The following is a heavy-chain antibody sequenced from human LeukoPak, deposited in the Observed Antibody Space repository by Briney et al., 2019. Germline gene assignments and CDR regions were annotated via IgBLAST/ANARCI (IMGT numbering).Heavy chain of an antibody. D-gene: IGHD6-13*01. V-gene: IGHV3-23*01. Sequence: GGSLRLSCAASGFTFGSYGMSWVRQAPGKGLEWVSFITPNADRTSYADSVEGRFTISRDNPRNTLYMQMNSLRAEDTAVYYCAADSSSLIMDVWGQGTTVTVSS. CDR2: ITPNADRT. J-gene: IGHJ6*02. CDR1: GFTFGSYG. CDR3: AADSSSLIMDV.